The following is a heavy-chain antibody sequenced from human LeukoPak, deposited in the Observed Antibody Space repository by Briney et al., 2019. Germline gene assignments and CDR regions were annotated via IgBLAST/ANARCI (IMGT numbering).Heavy chain of an antibody. CDR1: GGSISSYY. Sequence: PSETLSLTCTVSGGSISSYYWSWIRQPPGKGLEWIGYIYYSGSTNYNPSLKSRVTISVDTSKNQFSLKLSSVTAADTAVYYCARGMDTAMVYFDYWGQGTLVTVSS. J-gene: IGHJ4*02. CDR2: IYYSGST. V-gene: IGHV4-59*12. CDR3: ARGMDTAMVYFDY. D-gene: IGHD5-18*01.